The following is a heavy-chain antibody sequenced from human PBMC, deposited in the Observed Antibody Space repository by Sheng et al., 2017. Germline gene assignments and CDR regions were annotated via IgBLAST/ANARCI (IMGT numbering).Heavy chain of an antibody. CDR1: GFTFSSYV. V-gene: IGHV3-30*04. D-gene: IGHD1-26*01. CDR3: ARGARWELLRYFDY. CDR2: ISYDGSIK. Sequence: QVQLVESGGGVVQPGRSLRLSCAASGFTFSSYVMHWVRQTPGKGLEWVAVISYDGSIKYYADSVKGRFTISRDNSKNTLYLQMNSLRADDTAVYYCARGARWELLRYFDYWGQGTLVTVSS. J-gene: IGHJ4*02.